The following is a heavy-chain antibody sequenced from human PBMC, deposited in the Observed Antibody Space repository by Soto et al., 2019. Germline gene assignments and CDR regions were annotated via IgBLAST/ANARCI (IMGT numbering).Heavy chain of an antibody. D-gene: IGHD6-13*01. Sequence: GGSLRLSCAASGFTFSSYAMHWVRQAPGKGLEWVAVISYDGSNKYYADSVKGRFTISRDNSKNTLYLQMNSLRAEDTAVYYCAYLGIAAAGATGYNWFDPWGQGTLVTVSS. V-gene: IGHV3-30-3*01. J-gene: IGHJ5*02. CDR2: ISYDGSNK. CDR1: GFTFSSYA. CDR3: AYLGIAAAGATGYNWFDP.